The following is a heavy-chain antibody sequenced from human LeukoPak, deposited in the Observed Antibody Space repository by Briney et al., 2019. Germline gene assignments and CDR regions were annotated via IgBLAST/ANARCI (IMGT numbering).Heavy chain of an antibody. D-gene: IGHD2-8*01. CDR1: GGTFSSYA. J-gene: IGHJ4*02. CDR2: IIPIFGTA. Sequence: ASVKVSCKASGGTFSSYAISWVRQAPGQGLEWMGGIIPIFGTANYAQKFQGRVTITADESTSTAYMELSSLRSEDTAVYYCARSNVDCTNGVCHRNNYYFDYWGQGTLVTVSS. CDR3: ARSNVDCTNGVCHRNNYYFDY. V-gene: IGHV1-69*13.